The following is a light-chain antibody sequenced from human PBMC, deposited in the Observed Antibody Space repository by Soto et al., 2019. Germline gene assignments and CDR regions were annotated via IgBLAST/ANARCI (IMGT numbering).Light chain of an antibody. Sequence: QSVLTQPASLSGSPGQSITISCTGTSSDVGGYSYVSWYQQHPGKAPKLMISEVSNRPSGVSNRFSGSKSGNTASLTISGLQAEDEADYYCSSYTINRTYVFGTGTKVTVL. J-gene: IGLJ1*01. V-gene: IGLV2-14*01. CDR1: SSDVGGYSY. CDR3: SSYTINRTYV. CDR2: EVS.